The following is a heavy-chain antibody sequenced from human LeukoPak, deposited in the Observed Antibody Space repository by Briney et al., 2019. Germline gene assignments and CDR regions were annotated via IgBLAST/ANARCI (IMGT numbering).Heavy chain of an antibody. V-gene: IGHV3-7*02. J-gene: IGHJ4*02. CDR1: GFTFNKYW. CDR2: INQDDSQI. CDR3: ARGYYYSGTYYLSFFDY. Sequence: GGSLRLSCAASGFTFNKYWLTWVRQAPGKGLEWVSNINQDDSQIYYLESVESRFTITRDEDKNSLHVQMNSIRDEDMAIYYCARGYYYSGTYYLSFFDYWGQGTLVTVSS. D-gene: IGHD3-10*01.